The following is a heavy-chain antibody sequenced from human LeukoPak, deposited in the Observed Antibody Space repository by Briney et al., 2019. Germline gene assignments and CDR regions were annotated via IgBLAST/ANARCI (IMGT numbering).Heavy chain of an antibody. CDR3: ARRERWLQIGAFDI. Sequence: PSETLSLTCAVYGGSFSGYYWSWIRQPPGKGLKWIGEINHSGSTNYNPSLKSRVTISVDTSKNQFSLKLSSVTAADTAVYYCARRERWLQIGAFDIWGQGTMVTVSS. CDR2: INHSGST. V-gene: IGHV4-34*01. D-gene: IGHD5-24*01. CDR1: GGSFSGYY. J-gene: IGHJ3*02.